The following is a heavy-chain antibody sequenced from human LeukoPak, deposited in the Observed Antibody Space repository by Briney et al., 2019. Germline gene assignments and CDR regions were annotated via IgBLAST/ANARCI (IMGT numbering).Heavy chain of an antibody. D-gene: IGHD2-2*02. CDR2: IYYSGST. Sequence: SQTLSLTCTVSGGSISSGGYYWSWIRQHPGKGLVWIGYIYYSGSTYYNPSLKSRVTISVDTSKNQFSLKLSSVTAADTAVYYCARQGYCSSTSCYTFARYYYYYMDVWGKGTTVTVSS. CDR1: GGSISSGGYY. V-gene: IGHV4-31*03. CDR3: ARQGYCSSTSCYTFARYYYYYMDV. J-gene: IGHJ6*03.